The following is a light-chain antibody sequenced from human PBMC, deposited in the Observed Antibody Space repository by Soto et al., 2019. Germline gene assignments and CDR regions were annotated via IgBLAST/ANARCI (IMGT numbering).Light chain of an antibody. V-gene: IGKV3-20*01. Sequence: EIVLTQSPGTLSLSPGERATLSCRASQSVSSSYLAGYQQKPGQAPRLLIYGASSRATGIPDRFSGSGSGTDFTLTISRLEPEHFAVYYCQQYSSSPTYTFGQGTKLEIK. CDR1: QSVSSSY. CDR3: QQYSSSPTYT. CDR2: GAS. J-gene: IGKJ2*01.